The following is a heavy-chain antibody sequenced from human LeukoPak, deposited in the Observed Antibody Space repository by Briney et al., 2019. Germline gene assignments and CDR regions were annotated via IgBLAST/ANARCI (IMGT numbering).Heavy chain of an antibody. D-gene: IGHD3-22*01. Sequence: PGGSLRLSCAASGFTFSSYIMNWVRQAPGKGLEWVSSITSARNYMYYADSVKGRLTISRDSAKNSLYLQMNSLRAEDTAVYYCAAGNYYERWGQGTLVTVSS. CDR2: ITSARNYM. CDR1: GFTFSSYI. CDR3: AAGNYYER. J-gene: IGHJ4*02. V-gene: IGHV3-21*01.